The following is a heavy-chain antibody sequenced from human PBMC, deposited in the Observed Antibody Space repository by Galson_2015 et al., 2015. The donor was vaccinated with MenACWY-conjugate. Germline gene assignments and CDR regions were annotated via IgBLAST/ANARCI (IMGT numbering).Heavy chain of an antibody. CDR3: ARGLIGYSSGPLDF. Sequence: SLRLSCAASGFTFSSYPMHWVRQTPGKGLEWVALMSYDGSNQYYADSLKGRLTISRDNSKSTVYLQMDSLRAEDTAVYYCARGLIGYSSGPLDFWGQGALVTVSS. CDR2: MSYDGSNQ. CDR1: GFTFSSYP. D-gene: IGHD6-19*01. V-gene: IGHV3-30*01. J-gene: IGHJ4*02.